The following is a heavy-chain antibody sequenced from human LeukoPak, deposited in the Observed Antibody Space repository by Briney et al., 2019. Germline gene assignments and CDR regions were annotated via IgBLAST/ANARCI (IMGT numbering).Heavy chain of an antibody. J-gene: IGHJ3*02. Sequence: SVKVSCKASGGTFSSYAISWVRQAPGQGLEWMGGIIPIFGTANYAQKFQGRVTITTDESTSTAYMELSSLRSEDTAVYYCARTNSGYYFLDAFDIWRQGTMVTVSS. CDR1: GGTFSSYA. CDR3: ARTNSGYYFLDAFDI. V-gene: IGHV1-69*05. CDR2: IIPIFGTA. D-gene: IGHD3-22*01.